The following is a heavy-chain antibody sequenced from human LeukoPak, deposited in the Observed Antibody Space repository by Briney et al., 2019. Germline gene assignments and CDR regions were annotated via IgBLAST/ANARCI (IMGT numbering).Heavy chain of an antibody. CDR2: IYYSGST. CDR3: ARLSGEYQLHSRGYSSGWYSRYYFDY. D-gene: IGHD6-19*01. J-gene: IGHJ4*02. Sequence: SETLSLTCTVSGGSISGYYWNWIRQPPGKGLEWIGYIYYSGSTNYNPSLKSRVTVSLDTSKNQFSLKLSSVTAADTAVYYCARLSGEYQLHSRGYSSGWYSRYYFDYWGQGTLVTVSS. CDR1: GGSISGYY. V-gene: IGHV4-59*01.